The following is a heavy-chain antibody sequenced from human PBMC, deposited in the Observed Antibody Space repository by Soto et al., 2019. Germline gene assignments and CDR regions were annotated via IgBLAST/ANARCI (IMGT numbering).Heavy chain of an antibody. CDR1: GFSLSTSGVG. CDR3: AHKGPEDWPLDY. V-gene: IGHV2-5*02. CDR2: IYWDDSK. Sequence: QITLKESGPTLVRPRQTLTLTCAFSGFSLSTSGVGVGWIRQPPGKALEWLAVIYWDDSKHYSPSLRSRLTITKDTSKNQVVLTITNMDPMDTGTYYCAHKGPEDWPLDYWGQGTLVTFSS. J-gene: IGHJ4*02. D-gene: IGHD3-9*01.